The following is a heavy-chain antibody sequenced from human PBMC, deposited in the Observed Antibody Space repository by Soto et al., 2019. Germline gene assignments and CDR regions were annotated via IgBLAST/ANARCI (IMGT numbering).Heavy chain of an antibody. Sequence: PGGPLRLSCAASGFTFSSYSMNWVRQAPGKGLEWVSSISSSRSYIYYADSVKGRFTISRDNAKNTLYLQMNSLRAEDTAVYYCARDSLEDDYIWGSYRLSHAFDIWGQGTMVTVSS. D-gene: IGHD3-16*02. J-gene: IGHJ3*02. CDR2: ISSSRSYI. CDR1: GFTFSSYS. V-gene: IGHV3-21*01. CDR3: ARDSLEDDYIWGSYRLSHAFDI.